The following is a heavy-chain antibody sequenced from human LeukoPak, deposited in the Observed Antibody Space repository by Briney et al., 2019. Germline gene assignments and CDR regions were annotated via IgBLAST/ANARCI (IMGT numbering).Heavy chain of an antibody. CDR2: LNLEDGEP. J-gene: IGHJ4*02. Sequence: SVKVSCKVSVSTLLELSTHWVRQAPGKGLEWMGGLNLEDGEPVYAQKFQGRVTVTEDRAAGTAYMELNSLTSEDTALYYCAKGVAVAGTPPGGDYWGQGTLVTVSS. V-gene: IGHV1-24*01. CDR3: AKGVAVAGTPPGGDY. D-gene: IGHD6-19*01. CDR1: VSTLLELS.